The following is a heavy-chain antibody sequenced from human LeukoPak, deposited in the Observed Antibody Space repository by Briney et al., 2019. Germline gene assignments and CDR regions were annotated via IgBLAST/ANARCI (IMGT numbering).Heavy chain of an antibody. D-gene: IGHD2-2*01. J-gene: IGHJ6*02. CDR2: ISFDGGNK. CDR3: AREGCSSTSCYPYYYYYYGMDV. Sequence: PGRSLRLSCAASGFTFSSYAMHWVRQAPGKRLEWVAAISFDGGNKYYADSVKGRFTTSRDNSKNTLYLQMNSLRAEDTAVYYCAREGCSSTSCYPYYYYYYGMDVWGQGTTVTVS. CDR1: GFTFSSYA. V-gene: IGHV3-30-3*01.